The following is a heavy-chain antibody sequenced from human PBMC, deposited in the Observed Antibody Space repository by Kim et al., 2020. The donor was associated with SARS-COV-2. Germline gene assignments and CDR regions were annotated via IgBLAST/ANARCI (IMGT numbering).Heavy chain of an antibody. CDR1: GFTFSNYA. V-gene: IGHV3-23*01. CDR3: AKDRDYILTGYYGACDY. Sequence: GGSLRLSCAASGFTFSNYAMSWVRQAPGKGLAWVSAIIGSGGSTYYADSVKGRFTISRDNSKNTLYLQMNSLRAEDTAVYYCAKDRDYILTGYYGACDYWGQGTLVTVSS. J-gene: IGHJ4*02. D-gene: IGHD3-9*01. CDR2: IIGSGGST.